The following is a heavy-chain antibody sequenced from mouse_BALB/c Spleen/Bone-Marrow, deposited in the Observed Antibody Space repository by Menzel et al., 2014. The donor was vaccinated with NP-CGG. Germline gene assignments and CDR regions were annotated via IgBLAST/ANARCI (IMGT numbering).Heavy chain of an antibody. CDR3: TRDHYYYGSSYWYFDV. D-gene: IGHD1-1*01. V-gene: IGHV1S81*02. CDR1: GYTLTSYY. CDR2: INPSNGGT. J-gene: IGHJ1*01. Sequence: VQLQQSGAELVKPGASVKLSCKASGYTLTSYYMYWVKQRPGQGLEWIGGINPSNGGTNFNEKFKSKATLTVDKSSSTAYMQLSSLTSEDSAVYYCTRDHYYYGSSYWYFDVWGAGTTVTVSS.